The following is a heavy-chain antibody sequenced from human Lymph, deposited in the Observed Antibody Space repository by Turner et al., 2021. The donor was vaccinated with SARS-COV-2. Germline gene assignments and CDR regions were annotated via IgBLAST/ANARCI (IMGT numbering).Heavy chain of an antibody. D-gene: IGHD3-3*01. CDR2: ISYDGNNI. V-gene: IGHV3-30*18. J-gene: IGHJ4*02. CDR3: AKDSRFLEWLLFGEFDY. CDR1: GFTFSSYG. Sequence: QVQLVESGGGVVQPGGSLRPSCAASGFTFSSYGMHWVRQAPGKGLEWVAVISYDGNNIYYADSVKGRFTISRDNSKNTLYLQMNSLRAEDTAVYYCAKDSRFLEWLLFGEFDYWGQGTLVTVSS.